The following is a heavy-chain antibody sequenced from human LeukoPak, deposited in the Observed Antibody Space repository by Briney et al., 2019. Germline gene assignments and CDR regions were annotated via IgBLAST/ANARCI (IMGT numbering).Heavy chain of an antibody. CDR2: TSGSGGST. Sequence: GGSLRLSCAASGFTFSSYAMSWVRQAPGKGLEWVSATSGSGGSTYYADSVKGRFTITRDNSKNTLYLQMNSLRAEDTAVYYCAKDYYGSGSLYWTGFDYWGQGTLVTVSS. CDR3: AKDYYGSGSLYWTGFDY. V-gene: IGHV3-23*01. D-gene: IGHD3-10*01. CDR1: GFTFSSYA. J-gene: IGHJ4*02.